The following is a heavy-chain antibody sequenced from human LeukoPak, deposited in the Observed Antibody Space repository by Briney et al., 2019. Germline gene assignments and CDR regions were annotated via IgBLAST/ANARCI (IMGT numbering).Heavy chain of an antibody. CDR3: ARVGGDYGHPNPLSYYYYMDV. J-gene: IGHJ6*03. CDR2: IYTSGST. D-gene: IGHD4-17*01. Sequence: SETLSLTCTVSGGSISSGSYYWNWIRQPAGKGLEWIGRIYTSGSTNYNPSLKSRVTISVDTSKNQFSLKLSSVTAADTAVYYCARVGGDYGHPNPLSYYYYMDVWGKGTTVTISS. CDR1: GGSISSGSYY. V-gene: IGHV4-61*02.